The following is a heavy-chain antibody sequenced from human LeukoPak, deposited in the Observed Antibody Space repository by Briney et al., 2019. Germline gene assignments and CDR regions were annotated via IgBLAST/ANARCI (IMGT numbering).Heavy chain of an antibody. CDR2: IIPIFGTA. D-gene: IGHD3-22*01. V-gene: IGHV1-69*13. CDR3: ARGDVDYYDSSGHDAFDI. CDR1: GGTFSSYA. J-gene: IGHJ3*02. Sequence: ASVKVSCKASGGTFSSYAISWVRQAPGQGLEWMGGIIPIFGTANYAQKFQGRVTITADESTSTAYMELSSLRSEDTAVYYCARGDVDYYDSSGHDAFDIWGQGTMVTVSS.